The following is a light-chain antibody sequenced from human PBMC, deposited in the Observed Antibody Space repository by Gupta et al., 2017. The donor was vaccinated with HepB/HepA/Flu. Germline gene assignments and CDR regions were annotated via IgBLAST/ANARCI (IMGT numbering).Light chain of an antibody. CDR3: QSYDSSLSGLV. CDR1: SSNIGAGYD. Sequence: QSVLTQPPSVSASPRQRVTISCTGSSSNIGAGYDVRWYQQLPGTAPNPLIYGNSNRPSGVPDRFSGSKPGTSASLAITGLQAEDEADYYCQSYDSSLSGLVFGTGTKVTVL. CDR2: GNS. V-gene: IGLV1-40*01. J-gene: IGLJ1*01.